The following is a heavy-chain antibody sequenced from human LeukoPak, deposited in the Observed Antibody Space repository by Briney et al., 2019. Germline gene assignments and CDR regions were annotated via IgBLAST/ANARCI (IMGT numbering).Heavy chain of an antibody. CDR1: GGSISSYY. D-gene: IGHD1-7*01. CDR3: AREGITGTTWSYYYYYMDV. J-gene: IGHJ6*03. V-gene: IGHV4-59*12. CDR2: IYYSGST. Sequence: KASETLSLTCTVSGGSISSYYWSWIRQPPGKGLEWIGYIYYSGSTNYNPSLKSRVTISVDTSKNQFSLKLSSVTAADTAVYYCAREGITGTTWSYYYYYMDVWGKGTTVTVSS.